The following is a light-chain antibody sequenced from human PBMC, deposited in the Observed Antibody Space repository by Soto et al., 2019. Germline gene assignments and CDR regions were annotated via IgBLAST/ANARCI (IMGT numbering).Light chain of an antibody. Sequence: SYELTQPPSVSVAPGKTARITCGGNNIGSKSVHWYQQKPGQAPVMVIYYERDRPSGIPERFSGSNSGNTATLTISRVEAGDEADYYCHVWDSSSDHVVFGGGTKLTVL. CDR1: NIGSKS. CDR3: HVWDSSSDHVV. CDR2: YER. J-gene: IGLJ2*01. V-gene: IGLV3-21*04.